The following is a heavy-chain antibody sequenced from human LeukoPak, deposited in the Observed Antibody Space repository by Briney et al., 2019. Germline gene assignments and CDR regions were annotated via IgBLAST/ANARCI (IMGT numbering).Heavy chain of an antibody. CDR3: ARVGIAADYYYYYGMDV. Sequence: SETLSLTCTVSGGSISSYYWSWIRQPAGKGLEWIGRIYTSGSTNYNPPLKSRVTMSVDTSKNQFSLKLSSVTAADTAVYYCARVGIAADYYYYYGMDVWGQGTTVTVSS. CDR2: IYTSGST. V-gene: IGHV4-4*07. CDR1: GGSISSYY. J-gene: IGHJ6*02. D-gene: IGHD6-13*01.